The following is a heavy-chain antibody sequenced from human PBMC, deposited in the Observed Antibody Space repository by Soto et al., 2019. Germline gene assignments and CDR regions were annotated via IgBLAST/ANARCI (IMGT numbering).Heavy chain of an antibody. V-gene: IGHV4-4*02. D-gene: IGHD6-6*01. Sequence: LSLTCAVSGGSISSSNWWSWVRQPPGKGLEWIGEIYHSGSTNYNPSLKSRVTISVDKSKSQFSLKLSSVTAADTAVYYCARGGRSSPYYYYYGMDVWGQGTTVTVSS. J-gene: IGHJ6*02. CDR1: GGSISSSNW. CDR3: ARGGRSSPYYYYYGMDV. CDR2: IYHSGST.